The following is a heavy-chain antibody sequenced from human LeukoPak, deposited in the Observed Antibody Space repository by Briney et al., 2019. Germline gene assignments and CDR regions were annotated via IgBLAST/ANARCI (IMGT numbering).Heavy chain of an antibody. V-gene: IGHV3-30*01. D-gene: IGHD1-26*01. CDR3: ARGPGPIAGAKNPFDI. CDR1: GLTFSSYA. Sequence: GGSLRHSCAASGLTFSSYAMHWVREAPGKGLEWVAVISYDGSNKYYADSVKGRFTISGDKSKNTLYLQMNSLRPEDTAFYYCARGPGPIAGAKNPFDIWGQGTMVNVSS. CDR2: ISYDGSNK. J-gene: IGHJ3*02.